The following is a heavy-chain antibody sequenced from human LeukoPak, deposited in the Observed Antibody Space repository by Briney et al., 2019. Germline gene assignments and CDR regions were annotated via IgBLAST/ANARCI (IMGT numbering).Heavy chain of an antibody. J-gene: IGHJ4*01. V-gene: IGHV3-7*01. CDR2: INEDGSVQ. CDR3: ASRESSMSRSH. CDR1: GFIFSDYW. D-gene: IGHD2/OR15-2a*01. Sequence: PGGSLRLSCAASGFIFSDYWMNWVRQVPGKGLEWVANINEDGSVQDYVHSVRGRITISRDNTKNSMYLQMNSLRAEDTAIYYCASRESSMSRSHWGHGTLVTVSS.